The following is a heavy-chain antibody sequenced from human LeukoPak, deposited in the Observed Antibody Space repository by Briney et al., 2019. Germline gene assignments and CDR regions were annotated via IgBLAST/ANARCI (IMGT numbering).Heavy chain of an antibody. CDR1: GYTFTGYY. V-gene: IGHV1-2*04. CDR2: INPNSGGT. J-gene: IGHJ3*02. Sequence: GASVKVSCKASGYTFTGYYMHWVRQAPGQGLEWMGWINPNSGGTNYAQKFQGWVTMTRDTSISTAYMELSRLRSDDTAVYYCARDMFPERYFDWLGTDAFDIWGQGTMVTVSS. CDR3: ARDMFPERYFDWLGTDAFDI. D-gene: IGHD3-9*01.